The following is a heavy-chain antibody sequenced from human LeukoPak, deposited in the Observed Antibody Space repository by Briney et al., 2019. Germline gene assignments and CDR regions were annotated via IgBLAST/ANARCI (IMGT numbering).Heavy chain of an antibody. CDR3: ARVALRYFDWLLWRGIDYYYYYMDV. V-gene: IGHV3-23*01. D-gene: IGHD3-9*01. J-gene: IGHJ6*03. CDR1: GFTFSSYA. CDR2: ISGSGGRT. Sequence: GGSLRLSCAASGFTFSSYAMSWVRQAPGKGLEWVSAISGSGGRTYYADSVKGRFTISRDNSKNTLYLQMNSLRAEDTAVYYCARVALRYFDWLLWRGIDYYYYYMDVWGKGTTVTVSS.